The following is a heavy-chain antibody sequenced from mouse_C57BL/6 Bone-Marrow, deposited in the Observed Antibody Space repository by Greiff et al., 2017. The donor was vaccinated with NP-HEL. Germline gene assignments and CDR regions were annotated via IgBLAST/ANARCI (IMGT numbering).Heavy chain of an antibody. J-gene: IGHJ2*01. CDR2: IHPNSGST. CDR3: ATEGRIYYSNWGY. V-gene: IGHV1-64*01. Sequence: VQLQQPGAELVKPGASVKLSCKASGYTFTSYWMHWVKQRPGQGLEWIGMIHPNSGSTNYNEKFTSKATLTVDKSSSTAYMQLSTLTSEDSAVYYCATEGRIYYSNWGYWGQGTTLTVSS. CDR1: GYTFTSYW. D-gene: IGHD2-5*01.